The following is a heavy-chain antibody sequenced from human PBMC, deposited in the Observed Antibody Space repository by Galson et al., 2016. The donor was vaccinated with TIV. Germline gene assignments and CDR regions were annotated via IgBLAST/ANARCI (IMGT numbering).Heavy chain of an antibody. D-gene: IGHD3-16*01. CDR3: ARDRLGAKRAFDI. CDR1: GYTFTSHT. Sequence: SVKVSCKASGYTFTSHTMHWVRQAPGQRLEWTGWINVCNGNTKYVQKFKGRVNITSDTSATIDYMELSTLTSEDTAMYYCARDRLGAKRAFDIWGQGTMGTVSS. V-gene: IGHV1-3*01. CDR2: INVCNGNT. J-gene: IGHJ3*02.